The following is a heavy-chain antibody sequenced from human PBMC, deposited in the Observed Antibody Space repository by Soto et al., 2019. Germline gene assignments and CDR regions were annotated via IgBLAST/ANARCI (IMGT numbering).Heavy chain of an antibody. CDR1: GGTFSSYT. V-gene: IGHV1-69*02. CDR2: IIPILGIA. Sequence: GASVKVSCKASGGTFSSYTISWVRQAPGQGLEWMGRIIPILGIANYAQKFQGRVTITADKSTSTAYMELSSLRSEDTAVYYCASAGVGHYDILTGSGYMDVWGKGTTVTVSS. CDR3: ASAGVGHYDILTGSGYMDV. J-gene: IGHJ6*03. D-gene: IGHD3-9*01.